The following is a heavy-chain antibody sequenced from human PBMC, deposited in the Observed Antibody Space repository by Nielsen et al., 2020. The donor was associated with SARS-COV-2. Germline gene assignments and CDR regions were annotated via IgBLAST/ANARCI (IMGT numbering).Heavy chain of an antibody. J-gene: IGHJ4*02. D-gene: IGHD6-13*01. CDR1: GGTFSSYA. Sequence: SVKVSCKASGGTFSSYAISWVRQAPGQGLEWIGGIVPFIGTTYYAQKFQGRVTITADESTSTAYLDLSSLRSDDTAFYYCARGGYSSSWRFDYWGQGTLVTVSS. V-gene: IGHV1-69*13. CDR3: ARGGYSSSWRFDY. CDR2: IVPFIGTT.